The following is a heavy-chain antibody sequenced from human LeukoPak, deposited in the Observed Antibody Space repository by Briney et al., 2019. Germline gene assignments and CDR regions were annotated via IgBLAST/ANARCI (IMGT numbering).Heavy chain of an antibody. J-gene: IGHJ3*02. V-gene: IGHV3-21*01. CDR1: GFTFSSYS. Sequence: GGSLRLSCAASGFTFSSYSMNWVRQAPGKGPEWVSSISSSSSYIYYADSVKGRYTISRDNAKNSLYLQMNSLRAEDTAVYYCARDPIVVVVAAEERDAFDIWGQGTMVTVSS. CDR3: ARDPIVVVVAAEERDAFDI. CDR2: ISSSSSYI. D-gene: IGHD2-15*01.